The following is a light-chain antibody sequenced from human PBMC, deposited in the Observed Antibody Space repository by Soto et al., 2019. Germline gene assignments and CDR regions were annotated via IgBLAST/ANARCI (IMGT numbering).Light chain of an antibody. CDR2: KAS. Sequence: DIQLTQSPSTLSASVGDRVTITCRASQSINGWLAWYQQKPGQAPNLLIYKASTLESGVPSRFSGSGLETEFAHTISSLQPDEFASYYCQQYNSYFRTFGQGTKVDIK. CDR3: QQYNSYFRT. V-gene: IGKV1-5*03. J-gene: IGKJ1*01. CDR1: QSINGW.